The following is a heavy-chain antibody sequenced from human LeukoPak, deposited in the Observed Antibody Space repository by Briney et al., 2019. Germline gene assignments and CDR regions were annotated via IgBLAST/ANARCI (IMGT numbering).Heavy chain of an antibody. CDR1: GYTFSGYY. CDR3: ARVAHNYDLLTGYYPYLDYFDF. J-gene: IGHJ4*02. V-gene: IGHV1-2*02. D-gene: IGHD3-9*01. CDR2: INPNSGGT. Sequence: ASVNVSCKASGYTFSGYYMHWVRQAPGQGLEWMGWINPNSGGTYYAQKFQGRVTMTRDTSISTAYMELSRLRSDDTAVFYCARVAHNYDLLTGYYPYLDYFDFWGQGTLVTVSS.